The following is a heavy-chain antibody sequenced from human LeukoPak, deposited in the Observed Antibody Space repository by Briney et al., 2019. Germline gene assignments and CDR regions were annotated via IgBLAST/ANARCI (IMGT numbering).Heavy chain of an antibody. CDR3: ARVAVRGVPDYFDY. CDR1: GGSISSYY. J-gene: IGHJ4*02. CDR2: IYYSGST. D-gene: IGHD3-10*01. Sequence: KPSETLSLTCTDSGGSISSYYWSWIRQPPGKGLEWIGYIYYSGSTNYNPSLKSRVTISVDTSKNQFSLKLSSVTAADTAVYYCARVAVRGVPDYFDYWGQGTLVTVSS. V-gene: IGHV4-59*01.